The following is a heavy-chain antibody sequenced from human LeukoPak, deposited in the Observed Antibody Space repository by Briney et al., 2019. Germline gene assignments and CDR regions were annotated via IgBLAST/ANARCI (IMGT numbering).Heavy chain of an antibody. CDR1: GFTFSSYW. V-gene: IGHV3-74*01. J-gene: IGHJ4*02. Sequence: GGSLRLSCAASGFTFSSYWMHWVRQAPGKGLVWVSRINSDGSSTSYADSVKGRFTISRDNAKNTLYLQMNSLRAEDTAVYYCARDRSHSYYDFWSGWTRLYYFDYWGRGTLVTVSS. CDR2: INSDGSST. CDR3: ARDRSHSYYDFWSGWTRLYYFDY. D-gene: IGHD3-3*01.